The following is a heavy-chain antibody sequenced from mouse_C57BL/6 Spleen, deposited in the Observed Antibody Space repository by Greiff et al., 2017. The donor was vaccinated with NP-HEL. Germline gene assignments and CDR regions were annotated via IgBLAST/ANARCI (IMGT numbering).Heavy chain of an antibody. V-gene: IGHV10-1*01. CDR1: GFSFNTYA. J-gene: IGHJ4*01. Sequence: EVQLVESGGGLVQPKGSLKLSCAASGFSFNTYAMNWVRQAPGQGLEWVARIRSKSNNYATYYADSVKDRFTISRDDSESMLYLQMNNLKTEDTAMYYCVRRRGVLLRDYAIDDWGQGTSVTVSS. D-gene: IGHD1-1*01. CDR2: IRSKSNNYAT. CDR3: VRRRGVLLRDYAIDD.